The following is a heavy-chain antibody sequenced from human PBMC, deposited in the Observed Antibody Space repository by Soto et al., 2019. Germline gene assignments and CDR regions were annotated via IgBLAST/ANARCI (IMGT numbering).Heavy chain of an antibody. D-gene: IGHD2-15*01. J-gene: IGHJ4*02. CDR2: IYSGGST. Sequence: EVQLVETGGGLIQPGGSLRLSCAASGFTVSSNYMSWVRQAPGKGLEWVSVIYSGGSTYYADSVKGRFTISSDNSKNTLYLQMNSLRAEDTAVYYCAVGYCSGGSCGTNDYWGQGTLVTVSS. CDR3: AVGYCSGGSCGTNDY. CDR1: GFTVSSNY. V-gene: IGHV3-53*02.